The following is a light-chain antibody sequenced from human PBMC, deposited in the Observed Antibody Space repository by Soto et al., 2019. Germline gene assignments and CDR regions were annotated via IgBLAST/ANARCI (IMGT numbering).Light chain of an antibody. CDR3: QQRSNWPPMYT. Sequence: EIVLTQSPGTLSLSPGERATLSCRASQSVSSSYLAWYQQKPGQAPRLLIYDASNRATGIPARFSGSGSGTDFTLPSSSLEPEDFAVYYCQQRSNWPPMYTFGQGTKLEIK. CDR2: DAS. CDR1: QSVSSSY. J-gene: IGKJ2*01. V-gene: IGKV3-11*01.